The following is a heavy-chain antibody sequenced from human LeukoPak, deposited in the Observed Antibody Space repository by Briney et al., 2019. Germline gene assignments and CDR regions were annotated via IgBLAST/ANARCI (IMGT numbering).Heavy chain of an antibody. Sequence: GGSLRLSCAASGFTFSNAWMSWVRQAPGKVLEWVGRIKSKTDGGTTDYAAPVKGRFTISRDDSKNTLYLQMNSLKTEDTAVYYCTTSMIVVVINYYFDYWGQGTLVTVSS. CDR2: IKSKTDGGTT. V-gene: IGHV3-15*01. CDR1: GFTFSNAW. J-gene: IGHJ4*02. D-gene: IGHD3-22*01. CDR3: TTSMIVVVINYYFDY.